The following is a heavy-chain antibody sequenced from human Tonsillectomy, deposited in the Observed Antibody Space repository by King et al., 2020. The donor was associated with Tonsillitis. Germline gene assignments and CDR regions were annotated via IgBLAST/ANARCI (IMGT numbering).Heavy chain of an antibody. D-gene: IGHD2-15*01. CDR3: AKRPPGNSVVVVAATLSSY. Sequence: VQLVESGGGLVQPGGSLRLSCAASGFTFSSYAMSWVRQAPGKGLEWVSAISGSGGSTYYADSVKGRFTISRDNSKNTLYLQMNSLRPEDTAVYYCAKRPPGNSVVVVAATLSSYWGQGTLVTVSS. CDR1: GFTFSSYA. V-gene: IGHV3-23*04. CDR2: ISGSGGST. J-gene: IGHJ4*02.